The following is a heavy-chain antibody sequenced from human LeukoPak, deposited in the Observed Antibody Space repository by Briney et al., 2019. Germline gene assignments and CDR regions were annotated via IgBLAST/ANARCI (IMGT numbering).Heavy chain of an antibody. V-gene: IGHV4-39*01. CDR2: IYYSGST. Sequence: SETLSLTCTVSGGSISSSSYYWGWIRQPPGKGLEWIGSIYYSGSTYYNPSLKSRVTISVDTSKNQFSLKLSSVTAADTAVYYCARGGAYGSGSSFDYWGQGILVTVSS. D-gene: IGHD3-10*01. J-gene: IGHJ4*02. CDR1: GGSISSSSYY. CDR3: ARGGAYGSGSSFDY.